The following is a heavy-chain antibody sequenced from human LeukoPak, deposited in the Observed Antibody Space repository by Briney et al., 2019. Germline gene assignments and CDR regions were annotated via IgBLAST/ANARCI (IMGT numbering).Heavy chain of an antibody. Sequence: GGSLRLSCAASEFSVGSNYMTWVRQAPGKGLEWVSLIYSGGSTYYADSVKGRFTMSRDNSRNTLYLQMNSLRAEDTAVYYCARGGSYLSAFDIWGQGTMVTVSS. CDR3: ARGGSYLSAFDI. V-gene: IGHV3-66*01. D-gene: IGHD1-26*01. J-gene: IGHJ3*02. CDR2: IYSGGST. CDR1: EFSVGSNY.